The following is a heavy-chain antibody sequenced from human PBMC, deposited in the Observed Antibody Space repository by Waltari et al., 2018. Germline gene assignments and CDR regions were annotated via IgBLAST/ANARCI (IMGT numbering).Heavy chain of an antibody. CDR2: TNTDGSFT. CDR1: GFPFSSYW. CDR3: VRGSLNPGFDY. Sequence: ELQVVEFGGGLVQPGGSLRLSCAVSGFPFSSYWMHWCRQTPGEGLVWLSRTNTDGSFTNYADSVEGRFTMSRDNAKDTVYLQMNSLRAEDTAIYYCVRGSLNPGFDYWGQGTLVTVSS. J-gene: IGHJ4*02. V-gene: IGHV3-74*01.